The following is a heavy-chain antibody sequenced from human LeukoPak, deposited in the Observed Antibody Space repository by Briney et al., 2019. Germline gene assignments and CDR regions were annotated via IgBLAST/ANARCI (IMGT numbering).Heavy chain of an antibody. Sequence: SETLSLTCTVSGGSTSSSSYYWGWIRQPPGKGLEWIGSIYYSGSTYYNPSLKSRVTISVDTSKNQFSLKLTSVTAADTAVYYCARFNSGSYQHYFDYWGQGTLVTVSS. CDR2: IYYSGST. D-gene: IGHD1-26*01. CDR3: ARFNSGSYQHYFDY. J-gene: IGHJ4*02. CDR1: GGSTSSSSYY. V-gene: IGHV4-39*07.